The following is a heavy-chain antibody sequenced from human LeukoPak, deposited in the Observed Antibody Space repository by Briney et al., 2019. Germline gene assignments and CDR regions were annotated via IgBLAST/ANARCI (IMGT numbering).Heavy chain of an antibody. Sequence: SETLSLTCTVSGGSISSSSYYWGWIRQPPGKGLEWIGSIYYSGSTYYNPSLKSRVTISVDASKNQFSLKLSSVTAADTAVYYCARDPIQLWADYYYYYYMDVWDKGTTVTVSS. CDR3: ARDPIQLWADYYYYYYMDV. J-gene: IGHJ6*03. CDR1: GGSISSSSYY. CDR2: IYYSGST. D-gene: IGHD5-18*01. V-gene: IGHV4-39*01.